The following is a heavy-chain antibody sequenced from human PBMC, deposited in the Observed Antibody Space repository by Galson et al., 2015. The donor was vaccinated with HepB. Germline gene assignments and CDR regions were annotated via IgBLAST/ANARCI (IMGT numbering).Heavy chain of an antibody. D-gene: IGHD4/OR15-4a*01. Sequence: SLRLSCAASGFTFSSYSMNWVRQAPGEGLEWVSYISGSGNSKYYADSVKGRFTISRDNAKNSLYLQMDSLRAEDTAVYYCARVARANYYVPLDYWGQGTLVTVSS. V-gene: IGHV3-48*04. CDR2: ISGSGNSK. J-gene: IGHJ4*02. CDR1: GFTFSSYS. CDR3: ARVARANYYVPLDY.